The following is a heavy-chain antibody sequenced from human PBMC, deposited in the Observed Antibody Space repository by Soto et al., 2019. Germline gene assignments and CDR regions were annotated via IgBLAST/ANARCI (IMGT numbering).Heavy chain of an antibody. V-gene: IGHV4-34*01. CDR2: INHSGST. Sequence: PSETLSLTCAVYGGSFSGYFWSWIRQPPGKGLEWIGEINHSGSTNYNPSLKSRVTISVDTSKNQFSLKLSSVTAADTAVYYCGRGSAMGPFDYWGQGTLVTVSS. CDR1: GGSFSGYF. J-gene: IGHJ4*02. CDR3: GRGSAMGPFDY. D-gene: IGHD5-18*01.